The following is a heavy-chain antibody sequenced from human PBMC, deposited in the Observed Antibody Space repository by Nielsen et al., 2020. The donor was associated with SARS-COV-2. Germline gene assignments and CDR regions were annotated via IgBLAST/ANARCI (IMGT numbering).Heavy chain of an antibody. V-gene: IGHV4-39*01. CDR3: ARPAYSNFALGYYYGMDV. D-gene: IGHD4-11*01. J-gene: IGHJ6*02. Sequence: SETLSLTCTVSGGSISSSSYYWGWIRQPPGKGLEWIGSIYSSGSTYYNPSLKSRVTISVDTSKNQFSLKLSSVTAADTAVYYCARPAYSNFALGYYYGMDVWGQGTTVTVSS. CDR2: IYSSGST. CDR1: GGSISSSSYY.